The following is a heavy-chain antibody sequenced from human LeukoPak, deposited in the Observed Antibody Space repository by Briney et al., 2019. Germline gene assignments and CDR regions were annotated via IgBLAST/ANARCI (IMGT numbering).Heavy chain of an antibody. CDR1: GGSIRSYY. J-gene: IGHJ5*01. CDR3: ARERQGWWLNS. D-gene: IGHD5-24*01. Sequence: PSETLSLTCTVSGGSIRSYYWSWIRQPAGKGLEWIGRIYSSGRTDRTEYNSSLKSRVTLSIDTSKNQFYLKLSSVTAADTALYYCARERQGWWLNSWGQGTLVTVSS. CDR2: IYSSGRT. V-gene: IGHV4-4*07.